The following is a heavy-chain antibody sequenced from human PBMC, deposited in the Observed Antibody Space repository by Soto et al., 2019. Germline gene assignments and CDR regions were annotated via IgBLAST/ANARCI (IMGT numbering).Heavy chain of an antibody. D-gene: IGHD2-2*01. CDR2: ISAYNGNT. J-gene: IGHJ5*02. V-gene: IGHV1-18*01. CDR1: GYTFTSYG. CDR3: ARGDIVLVPALWFDP. Sequence: ASVKVSCKASGYTFTSYGISWMRQAAGQGLEWMGWISAYNGNTNYAQKLQGRVTMTTDTSTSTAYMELRSLRSDDTAVYYCARGDIVLVPALWFDPWGQGTLVTVSS.